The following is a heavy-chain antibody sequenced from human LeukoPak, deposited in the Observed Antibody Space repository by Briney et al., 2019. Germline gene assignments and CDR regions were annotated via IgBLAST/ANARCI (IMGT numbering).Heavy chain of an antibody. CDR2: IKQDGSEK. Sequence: GGSLRLSCSASGFTFINYWMSWVRQVPGKGLEWVANIKQDGSEKHYVDSVKGRFTISRDNAKNSLYLQMNSLRAEDTAVYFCAKGDKMLTWRRTYNRFDPWGQGTLVTVSS. D-gene: IGHD3-16*01. V-gene: IGHV3-7*01. J-gene: IGHJ5*02. CDR1: GFTFINYW. CDR3: AKGDKMLTWRRTYNRFDP.